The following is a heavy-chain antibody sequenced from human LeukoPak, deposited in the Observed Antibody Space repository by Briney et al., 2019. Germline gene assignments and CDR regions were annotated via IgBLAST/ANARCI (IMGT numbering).Heavy chain of an antibody. D-gene: IGHD2-2*01. V-gene: IGHV4-59*01. CDR3: ARTLEYQLLFGSFDI. CDR1: GGSISSYY. CDR2: IYYGGST. J-gene: IGHJ3*02. Sequence: SETLSLTCTVSGGSISSYYWSWIRQPPGKGLEWIGYIYYGGSTNYNPSLKSRVTISVDTSKNQFSLKLSSVTAADTAVYYCARTLEYQLLFGSFDIWGQGTMVTVSS.